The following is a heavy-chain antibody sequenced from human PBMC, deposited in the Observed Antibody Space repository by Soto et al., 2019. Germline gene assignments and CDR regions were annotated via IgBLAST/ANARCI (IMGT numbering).Heavy chain of an antibody. CDR3: SHSLGDDWFDP. CDR2: IYWDDDK. Sequence: QITLKESGPPLVKSTQTLTLTCTFSGFSLTTSGVGVGWIRQPPGKALEWLALIYWDDDKRYSPSLKSRLTSHKDISTNPVFIMMTNMDPVDTATYYCSHSLGDDWFDPWGQGTLVTVSS. J-gene: IGHJ5*02. D-gene: IGHD3-16*01. CDR1: GFSLTTSGVG. V-gene: IGHV2-5*02.